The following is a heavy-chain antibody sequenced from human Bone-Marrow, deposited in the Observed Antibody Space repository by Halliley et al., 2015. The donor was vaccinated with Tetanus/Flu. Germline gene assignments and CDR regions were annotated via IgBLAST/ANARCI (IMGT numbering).Heavy chain of an antibody. D-gene: IGHD2-2*01. CDR3: ARDRTVGYEASAYLQVEFDS. J-gene: IGHJ4*02. CDR2: ISASGAIT. Sequence: SLRLSCAAAGFTFSNHAMSWVRRAPGKGLEWVSGISASGAITSYADSVRGRFTISRSNSKSTLFLQMNSLRAEDTAVYYCARDRTVGYEASAYLQVEFDSWGLGTLVTVSS. CDR1: GFTFSNHA. V-gene: IGHV3-23*01.